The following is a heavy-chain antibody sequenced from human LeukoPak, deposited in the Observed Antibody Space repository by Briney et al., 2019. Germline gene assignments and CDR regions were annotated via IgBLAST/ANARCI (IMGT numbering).Heavy chain of an antibody. J-gene: IGHJ4*02. CDR1: GYTFVNYG. CDR3: ARGYYASGSSYKFPGF. CDR2: ISVYNGNT. Sequence: ASVKVSCKASGYTFVNYGINWVRQAPGQGLEWMGWISVYNGNTTYAQKFQGRVTVTTDTSTSTAYMELRSLRSDDTAVYYCARGYYASGSSYKFPGFWGQGTLVTVSS. V-gene: IGHV1-18*01. D-gene: IGHD3-10*01.